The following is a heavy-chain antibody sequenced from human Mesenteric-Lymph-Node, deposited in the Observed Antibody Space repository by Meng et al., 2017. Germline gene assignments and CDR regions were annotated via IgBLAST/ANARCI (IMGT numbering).Heavy chain of an antibody. CDR3: ARVYRNSSWYGVDY. J-gene: IGHJ4*02. D-gene: IGHD6-13*01. V-gene: IGHV3-48*03. Sequence: GESLKISCAASGFTFSSYEMNWVRQAPGKGLEWVSYISSNGTTMYYADSVKGRSTISRDNAKNSLYLQMNSLRAEGTAVYYCARVYRNSSWYGVDYWGQVTLVTVSS. CDR1: GFTFSSYE. CDR2: ISSNGTTM.